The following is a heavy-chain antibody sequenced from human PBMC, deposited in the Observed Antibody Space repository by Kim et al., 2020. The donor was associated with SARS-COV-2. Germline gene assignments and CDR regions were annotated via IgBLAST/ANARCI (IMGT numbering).Heavy chain of an antibody. CDR1: GGSISSSSYY. CDR2: IYYSGST. Sequence: SETLSLTCTVSGGSISSSSYYWGWIRQPPGKGLEWIGSIYYSGSTYYNPSLKSRVTISVDTSKNQFSLKLSSVTAADTAVYYWARHRVLLWFGELSAWFDPWGQGTLVTVSS. D-gene: IGHD3-10*01. CDR3: ARHRVLLWFGELSAWFDP. V-gene: IGHV4-39*01. J-gene: IGHJ5*02.